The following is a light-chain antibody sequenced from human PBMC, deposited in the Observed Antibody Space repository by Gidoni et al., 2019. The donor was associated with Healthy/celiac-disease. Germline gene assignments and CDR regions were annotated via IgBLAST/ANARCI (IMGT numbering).Light chain of an antibody. CDR2: EVS. CDR3: MQGIHLPWT. Sequence: VMTQTPLSLSVTTGQPACTTCKSSQSLLQSDGTTYLYLYLQKPGQSPQLLIYEVSSRFSGVPDRFSVSGSVTDFTLKISRLEAGDVGVYSCMQGIHLPWTFGQGTKVEIK. J-gene: IGKJ1*01. V-gene: IGKV2-29*02. CDR1: QSLLQSDGTTY.